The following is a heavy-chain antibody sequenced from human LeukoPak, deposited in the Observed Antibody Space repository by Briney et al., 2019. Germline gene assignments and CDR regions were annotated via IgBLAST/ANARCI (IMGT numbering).Heavy chain of an antibody. CDR3: ARRRGRGYSYGPIDY. Sequence: VESLKISCKGSGYSFTSYWIGWVRQMPGKGLEWMGIIYPGDSDTRYSPSFQGQVTISGDKSISTAYLQWSSLKASDTAMYYCARRRGRGYSYGPIDYWGQGTLVTVSS. CDR2: IYPGDSDT. D-gene: IGHD5-18*01. J-gene: IGHJ4*02. V-gene: IGHV5-51*01. CDR1: GYSFTSYW.